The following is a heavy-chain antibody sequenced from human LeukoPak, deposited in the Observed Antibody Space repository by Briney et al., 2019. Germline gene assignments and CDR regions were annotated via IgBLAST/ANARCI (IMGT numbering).Heavy chain of an antibody. Sequence: SLKVSCKASGGTFSSYAISWVRQAPGQGLEWMGRIIPIFGTANYARKFQGRVTITTDESTSTAYMELSSLRSEDTAVYYCARDKTIFGPPAWFDPRGQGTLVTVSS. D-gene: IGHD3-9*01. CDR3: ARDKTIFGPPAWFDP. J-gene: IGHJ5*02. CDR2: IIPIFGTA. CDR1: GGTFSSYA. V-gene: IGHV1-69*05.